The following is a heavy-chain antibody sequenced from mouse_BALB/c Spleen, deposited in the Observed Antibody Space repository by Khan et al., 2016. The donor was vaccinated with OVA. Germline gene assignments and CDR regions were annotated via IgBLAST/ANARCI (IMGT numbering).Heavy chain of an antibody. V-gene: IGHV3-2*02. J-gene: IGHJ3*01. Sequence: EVQLQESGPGLVKPSQSLSLTCTVTGYSITSDYAWNWIRQFPGNKLEWMGYITYSGNTRFNPSLKSRTSITRDKSKNQCFLQLKSVTTDDTATYYCARKDYYDYDPFPYWGQGTLVTVSA. D-gene: IGHD2-4*01. CDR1: GYSITSDYA. CDR2: ITYSGNT. CDR3: ARKDYYDYDPFPY.